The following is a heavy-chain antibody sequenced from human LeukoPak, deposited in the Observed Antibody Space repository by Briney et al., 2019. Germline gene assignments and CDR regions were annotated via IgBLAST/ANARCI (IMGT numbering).Heavy chain of an antibody. V-gene: IGHV4-39*07. Sequence: SGTLSLTCTVSGGSISSSSYYWGWIRQPPGKGLEWIGSIYYSGSTYYNPSLKSRVTISVDTSKNQFSLKLSSVTAADTAVYYCARPTDNQQLVNWGQGTLVTVSS. D-gene: IGHD6-13*01. J-gene: IGHJ4*02. CDR2: IYYSGST. CDR1: GGSISSSSYY. CDR3: ARPTDNQQLVN.